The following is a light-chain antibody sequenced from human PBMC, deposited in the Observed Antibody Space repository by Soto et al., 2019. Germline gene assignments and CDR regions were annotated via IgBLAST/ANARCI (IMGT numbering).Light chain of an antibody. CDR2: DVS. Sequence: QSVLTQPASVSGSPGQSITISCTGTSSDVGGYNYVSWYQQHPGKAPKLMIYDVSNRPSGVSNRFSGSKSGNTASLTISRLQAGDEADYYCSSYTSSSTPWVFGTGTKVTVL. V-gene: IGLV2-14*01. CDR1: SSDVGGYNY. CDR3: SSYTSSSTPWV. J-gene: IGLJ1*01.